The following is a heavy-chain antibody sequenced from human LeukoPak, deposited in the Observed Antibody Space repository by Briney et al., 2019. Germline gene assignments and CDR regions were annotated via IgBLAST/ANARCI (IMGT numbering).Heavy chain of an antibody. CDR3: AKVRMVVVVPAAIDY. V-gene: IGHV3-23*01. J-gene: IGHJ4*02. CDR2: ISGSGGST. Sequence: GGSLRLSCAASGFTVSSNYMSWVRQAPGKGLEWVSAISGSGGSTYYADSVKGRFTISRDNSKNTLYLQMNSLRAEDTAVYYCAKVRMVVVVPAAIDYWGQGTLVTVSS. CDR1: GFTVSSNY. D-gene: IGHD2-2*01.